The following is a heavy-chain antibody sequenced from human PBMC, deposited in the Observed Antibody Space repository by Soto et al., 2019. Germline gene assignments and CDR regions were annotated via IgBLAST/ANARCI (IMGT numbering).Heavy chain of an antibody. Sequence: EVQLVESGGGLVQPGGSLRLSCAASGFTFSSYSMNWVRQAPGKGLEWVSYISSSSSTIYYADSVKGRFTISRDNAKNSLYLQMNSLRAEDTAVYYCARTPPYIVVVVAPYYRDVWGKGTTVIGSS. D-gene: IGHD2-15*01. CDR2: ISSSSSTI. CDR1: GFTFSSYS. J-gene: IGHJ6*03. CDR3: ARTPPYIVVVVAPYYRDV. V-gene: IGHV3-48*01.